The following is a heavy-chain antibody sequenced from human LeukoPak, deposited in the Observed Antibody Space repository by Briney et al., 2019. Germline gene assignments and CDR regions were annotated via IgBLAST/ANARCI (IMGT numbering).Heavy chain of an antibody. Sequence: GASVKVSCKASGGTFSSYAISWVRQAPGQGLEWMGGIIPIFGTANYAQKFQGRVTITADESTSTAYMELSSLRSEDTAVYYCARDLRSGYYLMMDYWGQGTLVTVSS. D-gene: IGHD3-22*01. V-gene: IGHV1-69*13. CDR3: ARDLRSGYYLMMDY. J-gene: IGHJ4*02. CDR2: IIPIFGTA. CDR1: GGTFSSYA.